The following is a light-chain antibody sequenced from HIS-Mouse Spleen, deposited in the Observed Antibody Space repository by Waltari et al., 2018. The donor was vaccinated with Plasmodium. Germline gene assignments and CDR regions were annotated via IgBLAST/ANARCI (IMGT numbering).Light chain of an antibody. J-gene: IGKJ1*01. V-gene: IGKV1-5*03. Sequence: DIQMTQSPSTLSASVGHRVTITCRASQSISSWLAWYQQKPGKAPKLLIYKASSLASGVPSRFSGSGSGTEFTLTISSLQPDDFATYYCQQYNSYSWTFGQGTKVEIK. CDR3: QQYNSYSWT. CDR2: KAS. CDR1: QSISSW.